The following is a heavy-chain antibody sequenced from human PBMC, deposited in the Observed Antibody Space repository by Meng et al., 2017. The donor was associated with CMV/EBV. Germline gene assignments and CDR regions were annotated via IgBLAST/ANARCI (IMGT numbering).Heavy chain of an antibody. J-gene: IGHJ4*02. CDR3: ARGGGDYSGYDWEADY. Sequence: GESLKISCAASGFTFSSYWMHWVRQAPGKGLVWASRINSDGSSTSYADSVKGRFTISRDNAKNTLYLQMNSLRAEDTAVYYCARGGGDYSGYDWEADYWGQGTLVTVSS. CDR1: GFTFSSYW. CDR2: INSDGSST. D-gene: IGHD5-12*01. V-gene: IGHV3-74*01.